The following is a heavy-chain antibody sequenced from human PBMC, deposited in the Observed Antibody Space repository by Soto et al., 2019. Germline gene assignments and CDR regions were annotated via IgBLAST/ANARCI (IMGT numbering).Heavy chain of an antibody. CDR2: MNPNSGNT. D-gene: IGHD2-2*02. V-gene: IGHV1-8*01. CDR1: GYTFTTFD. J-gene: IGHJ6*02. CDR3: ARDHCTTTNCYTSIYYCGMDV. Sequence: ASVKVSCKASGYTFTTFDINWVRQATGQGLEWVGWMNPNSGNTGYAQKFQGRVTMTRNTSISTAYMELGSLRSEDTAVYFCARDHCTTTNCYTSIYYCGMDVWGQGTTVTVSS.